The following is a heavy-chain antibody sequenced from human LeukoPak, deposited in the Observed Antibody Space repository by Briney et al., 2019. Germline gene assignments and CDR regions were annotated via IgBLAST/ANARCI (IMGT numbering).Heavy chain of an antibody. Sequence: GGSLRLSCAASGFTFSSYAMHWVRQAPGKGLEWVAVISYDGSNKYYADSVKGRFTISRDNSKNTLYLQMNSLRAEDTAVYYCARDFARLTHYYYYYMDVWGKGTTVTVSS. D-gene: IGHD1-14*01. J-gene: IGHJ6*03. CDR3: ARDFARLTHYYYYYMDV. CDR1: GFTFSSYA. V-gene: IGHV3-30*04. CDR2: ISYDGSNK.